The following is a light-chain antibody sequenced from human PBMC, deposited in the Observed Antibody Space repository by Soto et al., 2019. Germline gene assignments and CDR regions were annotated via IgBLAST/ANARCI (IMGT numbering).Light chain of an antibody. CDR2: TAS. CDR3: QQSYTSLIT. J-gene: IGKJ5*01. Sequence: DIQMTQSPSSLSVSVGDRVTITCRASQNIAGSLNWYQQKPGRAPKFLIFTASSSQLGVPSRFSASGFGTEFTLTISSLQPEDFATYFCQQSYTSLITFGRGTRLEIK. V-gene: IGKV1-39*01. CDR1: QNIAGS.